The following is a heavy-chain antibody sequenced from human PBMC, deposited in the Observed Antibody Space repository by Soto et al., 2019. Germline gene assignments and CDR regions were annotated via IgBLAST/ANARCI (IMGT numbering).Heavy chain of an antibody. Sequence: PGGSLRLSCAASGFPFSSYAMSWVRQAPGKGLEWVSAISGSGGSTYYADSVKGRFTISRDNSKNTLYLQMNSLRAEDTAVYYCAKSLSGYNWNSDYYYYYYMDVWGKGTTVTVSS. CDR2: ISGSGGST. V-gene: IGHV3-23*01. J-gene: IGHJ6*03. CDR3: AKSLSGYNWNSDYYYYYYMDV. D-gene: IGHD1-7*01. CDR1: GFPFSSYA.